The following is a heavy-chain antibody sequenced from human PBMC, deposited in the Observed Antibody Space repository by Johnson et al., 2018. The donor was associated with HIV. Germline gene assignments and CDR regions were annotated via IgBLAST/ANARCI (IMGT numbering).Heavy chain of an antibody. CDR1: GFTFSSYA. J-gene: IGHJ3*02. Sequence: VQLLESGGGVVQPGRSLRLSCAASGFTFSSYAMHWVRQAPGKGLEWVALISYDGRNTKYAESVKGRFTISRDNSKNTMYLQMNSLRTEDTAVYYCANLGDYGGNNGFDIWGQGTMVTVSS. CDR3: ANLGDYGGNNGFDI. D-gene: IGHD4-23*01. V-gene: IGHV3-30*04. CDR2: ISYDGRNT.